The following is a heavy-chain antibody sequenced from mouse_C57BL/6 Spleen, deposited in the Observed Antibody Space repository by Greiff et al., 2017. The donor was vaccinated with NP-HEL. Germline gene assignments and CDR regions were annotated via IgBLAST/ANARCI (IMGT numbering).Heavy chain of an antibody. Sequence: EVQVVESGGDLVKPGGSLKLSCAASGFTFSSYGMSWVRQTPDKRLEWVATISSGGSYTYYPDSVKGRFTISRDNAKNTLYLQMSSLKSEDTAMYYCASSGTGYYFDYWGQGTTLTVSS. V-gene: IGHV5-6*01. CDR1: GFTFSSYG. D-gene: IGHD4-1*01. CDR3: ASSGTGYYFDY. J-gene: IGHJ2*01. CDR2: ISSGGSYT.